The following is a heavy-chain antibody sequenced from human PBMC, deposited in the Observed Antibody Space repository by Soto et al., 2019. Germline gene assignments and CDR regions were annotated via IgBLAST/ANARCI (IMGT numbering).Heavy chain of an antibody. CDR3: ARQSAVAGNWFAP. D-gene: IGHD6-19*01. CDR1: GGSISSSSYY. J-gene: IGHJ5*02. Sequence: QLQLQESGPGLVKPSETLSLTCTVSGGSISSSSYYWGWIRQPPGKGLEWIGSIYYSGSTYYNPSLKSRVTIPVDTPQTHFSLTLISVTAADPAVYYCARQSAVAGNWFAPWGQGTLVTVS. CDR2: IYYSGST. V-gene: IGHV4-39*01.